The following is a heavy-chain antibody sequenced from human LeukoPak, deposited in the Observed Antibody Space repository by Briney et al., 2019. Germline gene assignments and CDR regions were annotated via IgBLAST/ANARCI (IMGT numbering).Heavy chain of an antibody. CDR3: ARAPEAAFDI. Sequence: YADSMKGRSTISRDNSKNSLYLQMNSLRAEDTALYYCARAPEAAFDIWGQGTMVTVSS. J-gene: IGHJ3*02. V-gene: IGHV3-21*01.